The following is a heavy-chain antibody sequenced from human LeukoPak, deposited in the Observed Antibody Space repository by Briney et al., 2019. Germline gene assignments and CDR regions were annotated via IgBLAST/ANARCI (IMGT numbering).Heavy chain of an antibody. CDR3: ARDDVDAFDI. Sequence: SETLSLTCAVYGGSFSGYYWNWIRQHPGKGLEWIGYIYYSENTYYNPSLKSRVTISVDMSKNQFSLKLSSVTAADTAVYYCARDDVDAFDIWGQGTMVTVSS. V-gene: IGHV4-31*11. J-gene: IGHJ3*02. CDR2: IYYSENT. CDR1: GGSFSGYY.